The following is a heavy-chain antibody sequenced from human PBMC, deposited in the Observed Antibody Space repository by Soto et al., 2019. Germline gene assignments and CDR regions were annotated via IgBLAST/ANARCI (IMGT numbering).Heavy chain of an antibody. J-gene: IGHJ6*03. CDR1: GGSISSGGYY. CDR2: IYYSGST. V-gene: IGHV4-31*03. D-gene: IGHD6-19*01. CDR3: ASSRIAVAGSYYYMDV. Sequence: SETLSLTCTVSGGSISSGGYYWSWIRQHPGEGLEWIGYIYYSGSTYYNPSLKSRVTISVDTSKNQFSLKLSSVTAADTAVYYCASSRIAVAGSYYYMDVWGKGTTVTVS.